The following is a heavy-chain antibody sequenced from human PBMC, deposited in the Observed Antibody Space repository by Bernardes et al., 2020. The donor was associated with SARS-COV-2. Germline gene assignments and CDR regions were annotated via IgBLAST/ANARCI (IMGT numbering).Heavy chain of an antibody. D-gene: IGHD3-3*01. J-gene: IGHJ5*02. CDR3: ASDYSGGYYDFWSGYYGANSFDP. V-gene: IGHV4-59*01. Sequence: SETLSLTCTVSGGSISSYYWSWIRQPPGKGLEWIGYIYYSGSTNYNPSLKSRVTISVDTSKNQFSLKLSSVTAADTAVYYCASDYSGGYYDFWSGYYGANSFDPWCQETMVTVSS. CDR2: IYYSGST. CDR1: GGSISSYY.